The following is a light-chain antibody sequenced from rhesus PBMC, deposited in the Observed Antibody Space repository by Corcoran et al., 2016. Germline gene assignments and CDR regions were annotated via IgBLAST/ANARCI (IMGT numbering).Light chain of an antibody. CDR2: DAS. CDR1: QSFSSS. CDR3: QQFNNWT. Sequence: EIVLTQSPATLSLSPGERATLSCRASQSFSSSLAWYQQKPGQAPRLLIYDASSRATGIPDRFSGSGSGTDLTFTISRLEPEDVGIYYCQQFNNWTFGQGTKVEI. J-gene: IGKJ1*01. V-gene: IGKV3-17*01.